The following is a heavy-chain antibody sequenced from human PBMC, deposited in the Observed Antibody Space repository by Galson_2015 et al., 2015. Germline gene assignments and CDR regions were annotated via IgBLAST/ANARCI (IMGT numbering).Heavy chain of an antibody. CDR2: IYWDDDK. CDR1: GFSLSTSGVG. V-gene: IGHV2-5*02. D-gene: IGHD3-10*01. J-gene: IGHJ5*02. Sequence: PALVKPTQTLTLTCTFSGFSLSTSGVGVGWIRQPPGKALEWLALIYWDDDKRYSPSLKSRLTITKDTSKNQVVLTMTNMDPVDTATNYCAHRRDSPVLLWFGELSHWFDPWGQGTLVTVSS. CDR3: AHRRDSPVLLWFGELSHWFDP.